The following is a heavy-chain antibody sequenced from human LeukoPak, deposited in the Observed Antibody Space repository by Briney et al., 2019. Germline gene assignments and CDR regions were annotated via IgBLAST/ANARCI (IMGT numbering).Heavy chain of an antibody. J-gene: IGHJ4*02. Sequence: SETLSLTCTVSGGSISSYYWSRIRQPPGKGLEWIGYIYYSGSTNYNPSPKSRVTISVDTSKNQFSLKLSSVTAADTAVYYCARETYYYDSSGYLFDYWGQGTLVTVSS. V-gene: IGHV4-59*01. CDR1: GGSISSYY. CDR3: ARETYYYDSSGYLFDY. CDR2: IYYSGST. D-gene: IGHD3-22*01.